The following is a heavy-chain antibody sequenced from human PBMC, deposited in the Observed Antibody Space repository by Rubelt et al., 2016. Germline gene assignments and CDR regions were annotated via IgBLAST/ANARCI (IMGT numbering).Heavy chain of an antibody. J-gene: IGHJ4*02. V-gene: IGHV4-34*01. CDR2: INHSGST. D-gene: IGHD5-12*01. CDR1: GGSFSGYY. Sequence: QVQLQQWGAGLLKPSETLSLTCAVYGGSFSGYYWSWIRQPPGKGLEWIGEINHSGSTNYNPSLKSRVTISVDTSNNQYSLKPSSVAASDTAVYYCARRPDGLRDEEYFDYWGQGALVTVSS. CDR3: ARRPDGLRDEEYFDY.